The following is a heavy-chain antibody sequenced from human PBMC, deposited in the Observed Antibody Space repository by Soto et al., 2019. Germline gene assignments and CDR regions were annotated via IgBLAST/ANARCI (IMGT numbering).Heavy chain of an antibody. V-gene: IGHV4-31*03. CDR3: ARVYCSGGSCYPRAFDY. Sequence: SETLSLTCTVSGGSISSGGYYWSWIRQHPGKGLEWIGYIYYSGSTYYNPSLKSRVTISVDTSKNQFSLKLSSVTAADTAVYYCARVYCSGGSCYPRAFDYWGQGTLVTVSS. CDR2: IYYSGST. CDR1: GGSISSGGYY. D-gene: IGHD2-15*01. J-gene: IGHJ4*02.